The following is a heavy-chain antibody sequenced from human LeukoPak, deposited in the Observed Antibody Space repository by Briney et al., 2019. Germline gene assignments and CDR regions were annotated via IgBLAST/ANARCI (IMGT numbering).Heavy chain of an antibody. CDR3: ARKDYYDSSGYYPPYWYFDL. D-gene: IGHD3-22*01. J-gene: IGHJ2*01. V-gene: IGHV4-59*01. CDR1: GGSISSYY. CDR2: IYYSGST. Sequence: SSETLSLTCTVSGGSISSYYWSWIRQPPGKGLEWIGYIYYSGSTNYNPSLKSRVTISVDTSKNQFSLKLSSVTAADTAVYYCARKDYYDSSGYYPPYWYFDLWGRGTLVTVSS.